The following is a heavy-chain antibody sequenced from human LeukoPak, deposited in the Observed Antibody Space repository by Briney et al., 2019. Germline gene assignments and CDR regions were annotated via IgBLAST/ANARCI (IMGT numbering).Heavy chain of an antibody. J-gene: IGHJ4*02. Sequence: PGGSLRLSCAASGFTFSSYSMNWVRQAPGKGLEWVSSISSSSSYIYYADSVKGRFTISRDSAKNSLYLQMNSLRAEDTAVYYCARDYSDSSGYYYLIDWGQGTLVTVSS. D-gene: IGHD3-22*01. CDR1: GFTFSSYS. V-gene: IGHV3-21*01. CDR2: ISSSSSYI. CDR3: ARDYSDSSGYYYLID.